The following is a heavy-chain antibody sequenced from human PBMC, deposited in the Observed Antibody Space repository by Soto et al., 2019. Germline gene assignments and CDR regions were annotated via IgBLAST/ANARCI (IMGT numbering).Heavy chain of an antibody. V-gene: IGHV4-61*01. CDR3: ARDHHSYHDTSGYYPYFDF. CDR1: GGSVNTAPYH. D-gene: IGHD3-22*01. J-gene: IGHJ4*02. Sequence: SETLSLTCTVPGGSVNTAPYHWSWIRQSPRNGLEWIGNIYYTGSTNYNPSFESRVAISLDTSNNQFSLRLTSLTAADTAVYFCARDHHSYHDTSGYYPYFDFWGQGTLVTVS. CDR2: IYYTGST.